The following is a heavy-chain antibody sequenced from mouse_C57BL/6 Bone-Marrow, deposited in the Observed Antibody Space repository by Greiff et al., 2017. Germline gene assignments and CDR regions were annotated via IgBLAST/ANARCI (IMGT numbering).Heavy chain of an antibody. J-gene: IGHJ3*01. CDR1: GYSFTSYY. V-gene: IGHV1-66*01. D-gene: IGHD4-1*02. Sequence: VKLMESGPELVKPGASVKISCKASGYSFTSYYIHWVKQRPGQGLEWIGWIYPGSGNTKYNEKFKGKATLSADPSSSTAYMQLSILTSEDSSVYYCARQLGQGPFAYWGQGTLVTVSA. CDR2: IYPGSGNT. CDR3: ARQLGQGPFAY.